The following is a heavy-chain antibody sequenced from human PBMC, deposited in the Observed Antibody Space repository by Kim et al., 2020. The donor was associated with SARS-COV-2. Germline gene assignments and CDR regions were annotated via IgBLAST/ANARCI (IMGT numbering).Heavy chain of an antibody. CDR3: ASDSSSWYSGLGPLYCFDY. V-gene: IGHV3-30*04. Sequence: GGSLRLSCAASGFTFSSYAMHWVRQAPGKGLEWVAVISYDGSNKYYADSVKGRFTISRDNSKNTLYLQMNSLRSEDTAVYYCASDSSSWYSGLGPLYCFDYWGQGTLVTVSS. J-gene: IGHJ4*02. D-gene: IGHD6-13*01. CDR1: GFTFSSYA. CDR2: ISYDGSNK.